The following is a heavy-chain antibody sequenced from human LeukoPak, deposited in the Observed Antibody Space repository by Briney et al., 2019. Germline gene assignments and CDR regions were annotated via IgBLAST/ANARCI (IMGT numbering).Heavy chain of an antibody. CDR2: FDPEDGET. D-gene: IGHD3/OR15-3a*01. J-gene: IGHJ1*01. V-gene: IGHV1-24*01. CDR3: ATSQWRDWLQYFQN. CDR1: GYTLTELS. Sequence: ASVEVSCKVSGYTLTELSMHWVRQAPGKGLEWMGGFDPEDGETIYAQKFQGRITMTEDTSTDTAYMELSSLRSEDTAVYYCATSQWRDWLQYFQNWGQGTLVTVSS.